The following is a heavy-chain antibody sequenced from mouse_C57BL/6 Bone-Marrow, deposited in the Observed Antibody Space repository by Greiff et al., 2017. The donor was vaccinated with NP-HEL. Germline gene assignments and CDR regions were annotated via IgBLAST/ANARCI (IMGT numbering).Heavy chain of an antibody. D-gene: IGHD1-1*01. J-gene: IGHJ1*03. CDR1: GYTFTSYW. CDR2: IDPSDSYT. V-gene: IGHV1-69*01. Sequence: QVHVKQPGAELVMPGASVKLSCKASGYTFTSYWMHWVKQRPGQGLEWIGEIDPSDSYTNYNQKFKGKSTLTVDKSSSTAYMQLSSLTSEDSAVYYCANHYYGSSAYFDVWGTGTTVTVSS. CDR3: ANHYYGSSAYFDV.